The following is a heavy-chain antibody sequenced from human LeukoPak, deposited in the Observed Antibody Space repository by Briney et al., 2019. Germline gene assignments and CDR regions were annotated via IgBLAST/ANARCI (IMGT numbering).Heavy chain of an antibody. Sequence: SSETLSLTCSVSGGSISSYYWSWIRQPAGKGLEWIGRMYPTGNSNYNPSLKSRVTMSVDTSKNQFSLKLSSVTAADTAGYYCARVGYYGIDVWGQGTAVTVSS. J-gene: IGHJ6*02. CDR1: GGSISSYY. CDR2: MYPTGNS. V-gene: IGHV4-4*07. CDR3: ARVGYYGIDV.